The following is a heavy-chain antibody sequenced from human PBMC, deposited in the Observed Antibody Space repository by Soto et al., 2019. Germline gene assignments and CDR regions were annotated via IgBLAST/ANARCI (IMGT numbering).Heavy chain of an antibody. CDR3: ARDVLIPFRWGYATPSQYNYHGMDV. CDR1: GYTFTTFG. D-gene: IGHD3-16*01. Sequence: QVQLVQSGAEVMKPGASVKVSCKASGYTFTTFGISWVRQAPGQGLEWMGWINTYNGNTDYAQKFQGRVTMTTETSTRTAHMELRSLRSDDTAVYYCARDVLIPFRWGYATPSQYNYHGMDVWGQGTTVSVSS. V-gene: IGHV1-18*01. J-gene: IGHJ6*02. CDR2: INTYNGNT.